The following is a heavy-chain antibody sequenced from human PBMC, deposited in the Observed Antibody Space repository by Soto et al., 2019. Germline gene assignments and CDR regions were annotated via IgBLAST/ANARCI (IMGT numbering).Heavy chain of an antibody. CDR3: ARDDGWQQFSE. D-gene: IGHD2-15*01. CDR1: GIDVRSNY. CDR2: LQSAGGT. Sequence: GGSLRLSCAASGIDVRSNYMSWVRQAPGKGLEWVSVLQSAGGTFYAQSVKGRFTVSRDDSKNTLYLQMNRLRAEDTAMYYCARDDGWQQFSEWGQGTLVTVSS. V-gene: IGHV3-53*01. J-gene: IGHJ4*02.